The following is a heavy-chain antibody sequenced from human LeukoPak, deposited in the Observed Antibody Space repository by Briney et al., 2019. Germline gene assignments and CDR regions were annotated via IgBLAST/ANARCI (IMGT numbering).Heavy chain of an antibody. CDR2: IYSSGST. D-gene: IGHD3-10*01. V-gene: IGHV4-59*01. Sequence: YPSETLSLTCNVSGGSIRGYYWSWIRQPPGKGLEWIGYIYSSGSTNYNPSLKSRVTMSVDTSKNQFSLKVSSVTAADTAVYYCARVFDSGSQAYFYYMDVWGKGTTVTISS. CDR3: ARVFDSGSQAYFYYMDV. CDR1: GGSIRGYY. J-gene: IGHJ6*03.